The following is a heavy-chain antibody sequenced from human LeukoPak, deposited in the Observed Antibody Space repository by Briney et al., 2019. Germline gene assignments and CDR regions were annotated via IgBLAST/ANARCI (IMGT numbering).Heavy chain of an antibody. D-gene: IGHD3-22*01. CDR1: GHSISSYY. CDR2: IYYSGST. J-gene: IGHJ4*02. CDR3: ARLPFYDSSGY. Sequence: SETLSLTCTVSGHSISSYYWSWIRQPPGKGLEWIGYIYYSGSTNYNPSLKSRVTISVDTSKNQFSLKLSSVTAADTAVYYCARLPFYDSSGYWGQGTLVTVSS. V-gene: IGHV4-59*08.